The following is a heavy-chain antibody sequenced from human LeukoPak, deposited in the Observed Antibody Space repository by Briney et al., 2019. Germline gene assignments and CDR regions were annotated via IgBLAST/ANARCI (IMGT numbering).Heavy chain of an antibody. J-gene: IGHJ3*02. CDR1: GGTFSSYA. Sequence: ASVKVSCKASGGTFSSYAISWVRQAPGQGLEWMGGIIPIFGTANYAQKFQGRVTITADESTSTAYMELSSLRSEDTAVYYCARGKVAGTSFDIWGQGTMVTVSS. D-gene: IGHD6-19*01. CDR2: IIPIFGTA. CDR3: ARGKVAGTSFDI. V-gene: IGHV1-69*13.